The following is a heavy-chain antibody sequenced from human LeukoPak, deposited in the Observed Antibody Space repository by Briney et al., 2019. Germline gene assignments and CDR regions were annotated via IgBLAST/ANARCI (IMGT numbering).Heavy chain of an antibody. CDR2: INTDGSST. CDR1: GFTFSNSW. V-gene: IGHV3-74*01. D-gene: IGHD3-3*01. CDR3: ATQAGITIFGRYFDY. J-gene: IGHJ4*01. Sequence: PGGSLRLSCAASGFTFSNSWMNWVRQAPGKGLLWVSRINTDGSSTTYADSVKGRFTISRDNAKNTLYLQMNSLRAEDTGVYYCATQAGITIFGRYFDYWGQEPWSPSPQ.